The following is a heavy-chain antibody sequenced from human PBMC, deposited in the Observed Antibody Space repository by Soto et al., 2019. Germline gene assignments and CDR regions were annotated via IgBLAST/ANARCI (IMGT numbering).Heavy chain of an antibody. D-gene: IGHD2-15*01. CDR1: GFFVPRYT. CDR3: ARDRQPDGIWSFDD. V-gene: IGHV3-23*03. Sequence: PGGCLRLSCSAAGFFVPRYTMGWVRLAPGKGLEWVSTIFSGGGGTAYADSVTGRFSISRDNSENRVYLQMNSLGVDDTAVYYRARDRQPDGIWSFDDWGRGIQVTVSS. CDR2: IFSGGGGT. J-gene: IGHJ4*02.